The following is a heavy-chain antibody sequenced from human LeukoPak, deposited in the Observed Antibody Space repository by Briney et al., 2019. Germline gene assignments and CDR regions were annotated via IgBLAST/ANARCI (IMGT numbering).Heavy chain of an antibody. CDR1: GASISSGYW. J-gene: IGHJ4*02. CDR2: IYHSGST. D-gene: IGHD3-10*01. V-gene: IGHV4-4*02. CDR3: ARDDTGVIRGIRFHY. Sequence: PSETLSLTCAVSGASISSGYWWSWVRQPPGKGLEWIGEIYHSGSTNHNPSLKSRVTISVDKSKSQFSLNLSSVTAADTAVYYCARDDTGVIRGIRFHYWGQGTLVSVSS.